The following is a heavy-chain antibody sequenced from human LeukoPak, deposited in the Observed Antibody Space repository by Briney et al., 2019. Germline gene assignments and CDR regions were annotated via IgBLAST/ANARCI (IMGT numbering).Heavy chain of an antibody. CDR2: IKQDGSDK. V-gene: IGHV3-7*01. CDR3: ARVTGAGSMITFGGVIAPSDY. J-gene: IGHJ4*02. Sequence: PGGSLRLSCAASGFTFSSYSMNWVRQAPGKGLEWVANIKQDGSDKKYVDSVKGRFTISRDNAKNSLYLQMNSLRAEDTAVYYCARVTGAGSMITFGGVIAPSDYWGQGTLVTVSS. CDR1: GFTFSSYS. D-gene: IGHD3-16*02.